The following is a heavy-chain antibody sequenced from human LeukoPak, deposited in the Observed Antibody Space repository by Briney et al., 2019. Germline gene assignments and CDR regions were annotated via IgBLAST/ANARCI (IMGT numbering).Heavy chain of an antibody. CDR1: GGSISSDNYY. D-gene: IGHD3-10*01. V-gene: IGHV4-30-2*01. CDR3: ARGRTYGSGSYYLDY. CDR2: IYHSGST. Sequence: PSETLSLTCTVSGGSISSDNYYWSWIRQPPGKGLEWIGYIYHSGSTYYNPSLKSRVTISVDRSKNQFSLKLSSVTAADTAVYYCARGRTYGSGSYYLDYWGQGTLVTVSS. J-gene: IGHJ4*02.